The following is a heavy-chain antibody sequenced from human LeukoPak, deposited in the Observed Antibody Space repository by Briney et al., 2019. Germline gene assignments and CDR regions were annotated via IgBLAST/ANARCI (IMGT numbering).Heavy chain of an antibody. CDR3: ARENIGYPDAFDI. J-gene: IGHJ3*02. CDR1: GFTVSSNY. Sequence: PGGSLRLSCAAPGFTVSSNYMSWVRQAPGKGLEWVSVFYSGGSTYYADSVKGRFTISRDNSKNTLYLQMNSLRAEDTAVYYCARENIGYPDAFDIWGQGTMVTVSS. CDR2: FYSGGST. V-gene: IGHV3-66*01. D-gene: IGHD5-18*01.